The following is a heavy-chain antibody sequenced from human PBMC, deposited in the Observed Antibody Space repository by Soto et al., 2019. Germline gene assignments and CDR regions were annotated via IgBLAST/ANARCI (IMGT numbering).Heavy chain of an antibody. CDR1: GFTFSSYS. CDR2: ISSSSYI. V-gene: IGHV3-21*01. CDR3: TAIAAMTTVTPGAFDI. J-gene: IGHJ3*02. Sequence: GGSLRLSCAASGFTFSSYSMNWVRQAPGKGLEWVSSISSSSYIYYADSVKGRFTISRDNAKNSLYLQMNSLRAEDTAVYYCTAIAAMTTVTPGAFDIWGQGTMVTVSS. D-gene: IGHD4-17*01.